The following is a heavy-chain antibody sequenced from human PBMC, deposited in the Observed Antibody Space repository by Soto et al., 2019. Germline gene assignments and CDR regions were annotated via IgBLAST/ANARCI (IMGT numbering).Heavy chain of an antibody. J-gene: IGHJ2*01. CDR1: GFPFSCCA. CDR2: IHGGGDAT. D-gene: IGHD1-1*01. V-gene: IGHV3-23*01. CDR3: AKNRGAGSLSNWSFDV. Sequence: EVQLLESGGGLVQPGGSLRLSCTASGFPFSCCAMSWVRQAPGKGLEWVSTIHGGGDATHYTDSVKGRFTISRDNSRDTLSLQMNSLRVEDTAIYYCAKNRGAGSLSNWSFDVWGRGTLVTVSS.